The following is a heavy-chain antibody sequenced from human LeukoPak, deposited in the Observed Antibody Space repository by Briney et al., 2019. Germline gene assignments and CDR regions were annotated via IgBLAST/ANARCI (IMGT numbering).Heavy chain of an antibody. J-gene: IGHJ5*02. CDR2: IYYSGST. V-gene: IGHV4-39*07. D-gene: IGHD3-3*01. Sequence: SETLSLTCTVSGGSISSSTHYWGWIRQPPGKGLEWIGSIYYSGSTYYNPSLSGRVTISVDTSKNQFSLKLSSVTAADTAVYYCARVAYYDFWSGINWFDPWGQGTLVTVSS. CDR1: GGSISSSTHY. CDR3: ARVAYYDFWSGINWFDP.